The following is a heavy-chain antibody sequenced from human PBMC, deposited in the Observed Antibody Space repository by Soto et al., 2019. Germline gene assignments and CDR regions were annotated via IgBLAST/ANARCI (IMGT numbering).Heavy chain of an antibody. CDR1: GGSVSSGDYF. D-gene: IGHD3-10*01. V-gene: IGHV4-61*08. CDR3: ARSPNYYYYGSDV. CDR2: IYYSGST. Sequence: SETLSLTCTVSGGSVSSGDYFWRWLRQSPGKRLEWIAYIYYSGSTNYNPSLKGRATISVDTSKSQVSLTLTSMTAADAALYYCARSPNYYYYGSDVWGQGTAVTVSS. J-gene: IGHJ6*02.